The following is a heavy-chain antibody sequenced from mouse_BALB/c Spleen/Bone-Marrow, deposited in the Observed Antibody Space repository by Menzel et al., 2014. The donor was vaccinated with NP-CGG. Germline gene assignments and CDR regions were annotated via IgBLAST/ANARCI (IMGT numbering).Heavy chain of an antibody. CDR2: INPGSGGT. D-gene: IGHD2-1*01. Sequence: VKLQESGAELVRPGTSVKVSCKASGYAFTNYLIEWVKQRPGQGLEWIGMINPGSGGTNYNEKFKGKATLTADKSSSTAYMQLSSLTSDDSVVYFCARSGGNWNFDVWGAGTTVTVSS. V-gene: IGHV1-54*01. CDR1: GYAFTNYL. CDR3: ARSGGNWNFDV. J-gene: IGHJ1*01.